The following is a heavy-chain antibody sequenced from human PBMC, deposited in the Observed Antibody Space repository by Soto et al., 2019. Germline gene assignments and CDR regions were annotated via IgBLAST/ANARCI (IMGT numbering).Heavy chain of an antibody. V-gene: IGHV1-18*01. Sequence: QVQLVQSGAEVKKPGASVKVSCKASGYTFTSYGISWVRQAPGQGLEWMGWISAYNGNTHYAQKFQGRVTMTTDTSTSTAYMELRSLTSDDTAVYYCARGPSYSSNWYGSYFDYWGQGTLVTVSS. CDR1: GYTFTSYG. J-gene: IGHJ4*02. CDR2: ISAYNGNT. CDR3: ARGPSYSSNWYGSYFDY. D-gene: IGHD6-13*01.